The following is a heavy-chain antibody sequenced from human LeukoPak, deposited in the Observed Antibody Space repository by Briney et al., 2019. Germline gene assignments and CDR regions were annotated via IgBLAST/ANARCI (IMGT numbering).Heavy chain of an antibody. CDR2: ISSSSSTI. CDR1: GFTFSSYS. J-gene: IGHJ6*02. V-gene: IGHV3-48*01. D-gene: IGHD2-2*01. CDR3: AKDLLAAISVRYYGMDV. Sequence: GGSLRLSCAASGFTFSSYSMNWVRQAPGKGLEWVSYISSSSSTIYYADSVKGRFTISRDNAKNTLYLQMNSLRAEDTAVYYCAKDLLAAISVRYYGMDVWGQGTTVTVSS.